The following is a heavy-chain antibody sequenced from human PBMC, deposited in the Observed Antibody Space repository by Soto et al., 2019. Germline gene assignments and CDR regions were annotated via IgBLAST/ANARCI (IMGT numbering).Heavy chain of an antibody. CDR3: ARTGIAVADSYYYYGMDV. Sequence: SETLSLTCTVSGGSVSSGSYYWSWIRQPPGKGLEWIGYIYYSGITNYNPSLKSRVTISVDKSKNQFSLKLSSVNASDTAVYYCARTGIAVADSYYYYGMDVWGQGTTVTVSS. CDR1: GGSVSSGSYY. V-gene: IGHV4-61*01. D-gene: IGHD6-19*01. CDR2: IYYSGIT. J-gene: IGHJ6*02.